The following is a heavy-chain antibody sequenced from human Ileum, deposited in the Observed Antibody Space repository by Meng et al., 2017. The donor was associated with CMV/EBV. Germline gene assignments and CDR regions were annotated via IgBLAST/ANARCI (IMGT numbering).Heavy chain of an antibody. CDR3: ARSIFGRFDP. V-gene: IGHV3-69-1*01. Sequence: GESLKISCAASGFTFSYYKMNWVRQAPGKGPEWVSHIWSGGAIYADSVKGRFTTTRDNAKNSLYLQMNSLRAEDTAVYYCARSIFGRFDPWGQGTLVTVSS. D-gene: IGHD3-3*01. J-gene: IGHJ5*02. CDR1: GFTFSYYK. CDR2: IWSGGAI.